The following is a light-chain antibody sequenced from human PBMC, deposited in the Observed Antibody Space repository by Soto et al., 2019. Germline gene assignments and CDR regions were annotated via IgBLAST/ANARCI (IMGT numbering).Light chain of an antibody. V-gene: IGKV4-1*01. J-gene: IGKJ1*01. CDR1: QRVLKSSTNKNC. CDR2: WAS. Sequence: DIVLTQSPDSLTVSLGERATINCRSSQRVLKSSTNKNCVAWYQHKPGQPPKLLINWASTRESGVPARFSGSGSGTDFTLTISSLQAEDVAVYYCQQYYSTPWTFGQGTKVEIK. CDR3: QQYYSTPWT.